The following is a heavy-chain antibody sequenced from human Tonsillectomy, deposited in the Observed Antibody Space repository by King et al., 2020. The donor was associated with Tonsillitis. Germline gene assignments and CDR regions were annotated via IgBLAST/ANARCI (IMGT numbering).Heavy chain of an antibody. D-gene: IGHD4-23*01. J-gene: IGHJ1*01. Sequence: QVQLVESGGGVVQPGGSLRLSCAASGFTFSSYGMHWVRQAPGKGLEWVAFIRFDGSNKYYADSVQGRFTISRDNSKNTLYLQMNSLRTEDTAVYYCAKDDVGNPDSYFQHWGQGTLVTVSS. V-gene: IGHV3-30*02. CDR3: AKDDVGNPDSYFQH. CDR1: GFTFSSYG. CDR2: IRFDGSNK.